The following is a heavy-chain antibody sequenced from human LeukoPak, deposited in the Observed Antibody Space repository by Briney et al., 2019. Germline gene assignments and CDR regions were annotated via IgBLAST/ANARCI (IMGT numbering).Heavy chain of an antibody. J-gene: IGHJ4*02. V-gene: IGHV3-66*02. D-gene: IGHD4-23*01. Sequence: HPGGSLRLSCAASGFTVSSNYMSWVRQAPGKGLEWVSVIYSGSSTYYADSVKGRFTISRDNSKNTLYLQMNSLRAEDTAVYYCARGGGKRGYYFDYWGQGTLVTVSS. CDR2: IYSGSST. CDR1: GFTVSSNY. CDR3: ARGGGKRGYYFDY.